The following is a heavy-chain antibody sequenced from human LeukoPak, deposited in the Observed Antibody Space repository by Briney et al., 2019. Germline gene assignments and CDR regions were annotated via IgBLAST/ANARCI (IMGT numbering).Heavy chain of an antibody. CDR2: IYTSGST. D-gene: IGHD2-2*01. CDR3: ARRDQYCSSTSCYFGSFDI. J-gene: IGHJ3*02. Sequence: SETLSLTCTVSGGSISSYYWSWIRQPPGKGLEWIGYIYTSGSTNYNPSLKSRVTISVDTSKNQFSLKLSSETAADTAVYYCARRDQYCSSTSCYFGSFDIWGQGTMVTVSS. V-gene: IGHV4-4*09. CDR1: GGSISSYY.